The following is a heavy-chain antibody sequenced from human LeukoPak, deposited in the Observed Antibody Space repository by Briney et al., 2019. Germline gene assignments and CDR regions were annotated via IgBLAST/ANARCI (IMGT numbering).Heavy chain of an antibody. CDR1: GFTFSSYW. Sequence: GGSLRLSCAASGFTFSSYWMSWVRQAPGKGLEWVSVIYSGGTTYYADSVKGRFTISRDNSKNMLYLQMNSLRGEDTAVYYCARVPAAYYFDYWGQGILVTVSS. CDR2: IYSGGTT. D-gene: IGHD6-25*01. V-gene: IGHV3-66*01. J-gene: IGHJ4*02. CDR3: ARVPAAYYFDY.